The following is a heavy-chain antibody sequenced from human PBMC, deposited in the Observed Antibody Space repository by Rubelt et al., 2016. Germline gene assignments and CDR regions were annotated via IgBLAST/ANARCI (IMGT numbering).Heavy chain of an antibody. D-gene: IGHD3-22*01. CDR2: ISSSSSYI. V-gene: IGHV3-21*01. CDR3: ARSTYYYDSSGYSH. J-gene: IGHJ4*02. Sequence: EVQLVESGGGLVKPGGSLRLSCAASGFTFSNAWMSWVRQAPGKGLEWVSSISSSSSYIYYADSVKGRFTISRENAKNSLYLRMNRLRAEDTAVYYCARSTYYYDSSGYSHWGQGTLVTVSS. CDR1: GFTFSNAW.